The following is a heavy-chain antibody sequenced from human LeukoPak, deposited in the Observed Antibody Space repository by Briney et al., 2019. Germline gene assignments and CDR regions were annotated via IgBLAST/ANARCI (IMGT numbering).Heavy chain of an antibody. J-gene: IGHJ4*02. CDR3: AKDEVTSGGGLAS. CDR1: GFSVSDTH. D-gene: IGHD3-10*01. CDR2: MYTGGTT. Sequence: GGSLRLSCAASGFSVSDTHMSWVRQAPGKGLEWVSAMYTGGTTYYADSVTGRFTISRDKSKNTLYLQMNSLRVGDTAVYYCAKDEVTSGGGLASWGQGTLVTVSS. V-gene: IGHV3-53*01.